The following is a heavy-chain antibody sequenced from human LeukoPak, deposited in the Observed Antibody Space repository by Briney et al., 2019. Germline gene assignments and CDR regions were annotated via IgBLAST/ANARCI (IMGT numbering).Heavy chain of an antibody. Sequence: GSLRLSCAASGFTFSSYGMSWVRQAPGKGLEWVSAISGSGGSTYYADSVEGRLTISRDNSKNTLYLQMNSLRAEDTAVYYCAKDRNYYGSGTFYWGQGTLVTVSS. D-gene: IGHD3-10*01. CDR3: AKDRNYYGSGTFY. V-gene: IGHV3-23*01. J-gene: IGHJ4*02. CDR2: ISGSGGST. CDR1: GFTFSSYG.